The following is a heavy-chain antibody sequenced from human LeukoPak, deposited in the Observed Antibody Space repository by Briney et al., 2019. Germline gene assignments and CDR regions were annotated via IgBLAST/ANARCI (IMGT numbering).Heavy chain of an antibody. CDR1: GGSISSYY. CDR3: ATAVRSWDYFDY. D-gene: IGHD2/OR15-2a*01. Sequence: SETLSLTCTVSGGSISSYYWSWIRQPPGKGLEWIGYIYYSGSTNYNPSLKSRVTISVDTSKNQFSMWLSSVTAADTAVYYCATAVRSWDYFDYWGQGTLVTVSS. J-gene: IGHJ4*02. V-gene: IGHV4-59*01. CDR2: IYYSGST.